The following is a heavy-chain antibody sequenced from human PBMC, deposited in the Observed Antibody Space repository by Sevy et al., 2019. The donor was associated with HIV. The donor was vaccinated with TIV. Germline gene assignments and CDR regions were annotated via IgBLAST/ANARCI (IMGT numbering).Heavy chain of an antibody. Sequence: GGYLRLSCAASGFTFSSYAMSWVRQAPGKGLEWVSAISGRGGSTYYADSVKGRFTISRDNSKNTLYLQMNSLRAEDTAVYYCAKDRTSTRDYFDYWGQGTLVTVSS. CDR1: GFTFSSYA. V-gene: IGHV3-23*01. CDR2: ISGRGGST. D-gene: IGHD5-12*01. CDR3: AKDRTSTRDYFDY. J-gene: IGHJ4*02.